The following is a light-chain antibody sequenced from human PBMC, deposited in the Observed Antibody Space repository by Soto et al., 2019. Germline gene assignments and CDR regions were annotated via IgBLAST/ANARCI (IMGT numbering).Light chain of an antibody. J-gene: IGLJ3*02. CDR1: SSDVGGYNY. V-gene: IGLV2-14*01. CDR2: EVS. CDR3: SSYTSSSTGV. Sequence: QSALTQPASVSGSPGQSITISCTGTSSDVGGYNYVSWYQQHPGIAPKLMISEVSNRPSGVSNRFSGSKSGNTASLTISGLQAEDEADYYCSSYTSSSTGVFGGGTKVTVL.